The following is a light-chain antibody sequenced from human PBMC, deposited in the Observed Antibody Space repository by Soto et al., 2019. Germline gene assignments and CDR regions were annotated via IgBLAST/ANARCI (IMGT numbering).Light chain of an antibody. J-gene: IGKJ4*01. CDR2: GAS. V-gene: IGKV3-20*01. CDR1: QHVTTTY. CDR3: QQYDSSFT. Sequence: IVLTQSSATLSLSPGERATLSCTASQHVTTTYIAWYQQKFGQAPRLLIYGASTRATGTPDRFTGGGFGTDFTLTISRVEPEDFAVYYCQQYDSSFTFGGGTKVDIK.